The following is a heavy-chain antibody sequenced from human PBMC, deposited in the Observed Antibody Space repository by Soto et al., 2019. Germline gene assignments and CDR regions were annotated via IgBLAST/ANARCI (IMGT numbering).Heavy chain of an antibody. CDR3: ARAPSRITIFGVVVEAYYYYYYMDV. V-gene: IGHV3-66*01. CDR1: GFTVSSNY. Sequence: GSLRLSCAASGFTVSSNYRSWVRQAPGKGLEWVSVIYSGGSTYYADSVKGRFTISRDNSKNTLYLQMNSLRAEDTAVYYCARAPSRITIFGVVVEAYYYYYYMDVWGKGTTVTVSS. J-gene: IGHJ6*03. CDR2: IYSGGST. D-gene: IGHD3-3*01.